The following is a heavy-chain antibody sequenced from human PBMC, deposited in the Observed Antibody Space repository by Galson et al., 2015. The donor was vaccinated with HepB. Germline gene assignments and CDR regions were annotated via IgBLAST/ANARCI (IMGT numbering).Heavy chain of an antibody. Sequence: SVKVSCKASGYTFTSYGISWVRQAPGQGLEWMGWISAYNGNTNYAQKLQGRVTMTTDTSTSTAYMELRSLRSDDTAVYYCARVAPLRYFDWLFHPQFHDAFDIWGQGTMVTVSS. CDR3: ARVAPLRYFDWLFHPQFHDAFDI. J-gene: IGHJ3*02. V-gene: IGHV1-18*04. D-gene: IGHD3-9*01. CDR2: ISAYNGNT. CDR1: GYTFTSYG.